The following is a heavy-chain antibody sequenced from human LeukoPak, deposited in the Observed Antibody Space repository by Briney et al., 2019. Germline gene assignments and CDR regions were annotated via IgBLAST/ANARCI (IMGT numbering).Heavy chain of an antibody. CDR3: ARASQQLVPWYFDY. D-gene: IGHD6-13*01. V-gene: IGHV3-48*02. CDR1: GFTFSSYS. J-gene: IGHJ4*02. Sequence: VGSLRLSCAASGFTFSSYSMNWVRQAPGKGLEWVSYISSGGNTIYDADSVRGRFTISRDNAKNSLYLQMNSLRDEDTAVYYCARASQQLVPWYFDYWGRGTPVTVSS. CDR2: ISSGGNTI.